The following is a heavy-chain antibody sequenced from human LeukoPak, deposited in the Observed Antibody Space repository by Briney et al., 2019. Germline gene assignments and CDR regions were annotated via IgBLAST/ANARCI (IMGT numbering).Heavy chain of an antibody. Sequence: GAAVKVSCKASGYTFTTYGVTWVRQAPGQGLKWMGWISPYNGDTNYAQNLQGRVTLTTDTSTSTAYMELRSLRSDDTAVYYCARDGAVAAVFDYWGQGTLVTVSS. J-gene: IGHJ4*02. V-gene: IGHV1-18*01. CDR2: ISPYNGDT. CDR1: GYTFTTYG. CDR3: ARDGAVAAVFDY. D-gene: IGHD6-19*01.